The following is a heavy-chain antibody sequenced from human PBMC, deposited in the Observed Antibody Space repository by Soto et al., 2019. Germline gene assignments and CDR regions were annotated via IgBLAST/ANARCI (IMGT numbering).Heavy chain of an antibody. V-gene: IGHV3-30*03. D-gene: IGHD1-26*01. CDR3: ARVSGSYYGYIDL. Sequence: GGSLRLSCAASGFTFSSYGMHWVRQAPGKGLEWVAVISYDGSNKYYADSVKGRFTISRDNSKNTLYLQMNSLRAEDTAVYYCARVSGSYYGYIDLWGRGTLVTVSS. CDR1: GFTFSSYG. J-gene: IGHJ2*01. CDR2: ISYDGSNK.